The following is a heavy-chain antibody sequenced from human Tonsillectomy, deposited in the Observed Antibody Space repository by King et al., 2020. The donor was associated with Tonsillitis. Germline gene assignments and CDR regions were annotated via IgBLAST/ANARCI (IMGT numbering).Heavy chain of an antibody. CDR1: EYTFTDYY. J-gene: IGHJ4*02. Sequence: VQLVQSGAEVKKPGASLKVSCKTSEYTFTDYYIHWVRQAPGQGLEWMGWVNPNSGGTNYAQKFQGRVTMTSDTSISTAYMELSRLRSDDMAVYYCSSEALAFDSWGQGTLVTVSS. V-gene: IGHV1-2*02. CDR3: SSEALAFDS. CDR2: VNPNSGGT.